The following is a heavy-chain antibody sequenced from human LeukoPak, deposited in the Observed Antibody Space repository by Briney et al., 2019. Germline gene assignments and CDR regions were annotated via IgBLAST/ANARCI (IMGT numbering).Heavy chain of an antibody. D-gene: IGHD1-26*01. V-gene: IGHV3-23*01. J-gene: IGHJ4*02. Sequence: GGSLRLSCAASGFTFSSYVMSWVRQAPGKGLEWVSAISGSGGSTYYADSVKGRFTISRDNSKNTLYLQMNSLRAEDTAVYYCARTYSGSYVFGYWGQGTLVTVSS. CDR1: GFTFSSYV. CDR3: ARTYSGSYVFGY. CDR2: ISGSGGST.